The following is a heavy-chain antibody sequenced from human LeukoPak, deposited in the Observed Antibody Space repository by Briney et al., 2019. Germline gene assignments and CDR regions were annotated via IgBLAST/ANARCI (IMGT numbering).Heavy chain of an antibody. CDR3: VRPDDNSFDF. Sequence: SETLSLTCTVSGGSISSDYWSWIRQPAGKGLGWIERIYISGSTNYNPSLKSRVTMSVDTSKNQFSLKLSSVTAADTAVYYCVRPDDNSFDFWGQGTMVTVSS. CDR2: IYISGST. J-gene: IGHJ3*01. CDR1: GGSISSDY. D-gene: IGHD3-9*01. V-gene: IGHV4-4*07.